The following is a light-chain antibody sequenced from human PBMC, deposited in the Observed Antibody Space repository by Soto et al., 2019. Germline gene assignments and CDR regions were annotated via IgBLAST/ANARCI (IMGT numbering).Light chain of an antibody. V-gene: IGKV1-9*01. J-gene: IGKJ5*01. CDR2: AAS. CDR1: QGISSY. CDR3: QQLNSYPEIT. Sequence: DTQLTQSPSFLSASVGDRVTITCRASQGISSYLAWYQQKPGKAPKLLIYAASTLQSGVPSRFSGSGSGTEFTLTISSLQPEDFATYYCQQLNSYPEITFGQGTLLEVK.